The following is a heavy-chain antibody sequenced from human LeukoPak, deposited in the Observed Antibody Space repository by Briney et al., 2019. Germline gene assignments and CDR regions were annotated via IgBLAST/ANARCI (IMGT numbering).Heavy chain of an antibody. CDR3: ARDEYYDSSGYTS. Sequence: GGALRLSCATPGFTFSSYSMTWGRQAPGKGVEWLSYISSSGSTIYYADSVKGRFTISRDNAKNSLYLQMNSLRAEDTAVYYCARDEYYDSSGYTSWGQGTLVTVSS. CDR2: ISSSGSTI. V-gene: IGHV3-48*01. CDR1: GFTFSSYS. D-gene: IGHD3-22*01. J-gene: IGHJ4*02.